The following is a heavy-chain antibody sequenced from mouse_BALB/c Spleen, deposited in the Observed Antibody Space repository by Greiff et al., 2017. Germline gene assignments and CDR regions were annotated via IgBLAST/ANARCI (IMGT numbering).Heavy chain of an antibody. V-gene: IGHV1-12*01. Sequence: LQESGAELVKPGASVKMSCKASGYTFTSYNMHWVKQTPGQGLEWIGAIYPGNGDTSYNQKFKGKATLTADKSSSTAYMQLSSLTSEVSAVYYCAREGAYGYFDYWGQGTTLTVSS. CDR1: GYTFTSYN. CDR3: AREGAYGYFDY. CDR2: IYPGNGDT. D-gene: IGHD1-1*01. J-gene: IGHJ2*01.